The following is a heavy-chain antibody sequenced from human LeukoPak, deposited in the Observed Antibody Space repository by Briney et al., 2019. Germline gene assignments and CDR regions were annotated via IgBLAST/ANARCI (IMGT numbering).Heavy chain of an antibody. J-gene: IGHJ6*03. D-gene: IGHD1-26*01. CDR2: IYYSGST. Sequence: PSETLSLTCTVSGESINPYYWSWIRQPPGKGLEWIGYIYYSGSTNYNPSLKSRVTISVDTSKNQFSLKLSSVTAADTAVYYCARGGKVGANYYYYYYMDVWGKGTTVTVSS. CDR1: GESINPYY. V-gene: IGHV4-59*01. CDR3: ARGGKVGANYYYYYYMDV.